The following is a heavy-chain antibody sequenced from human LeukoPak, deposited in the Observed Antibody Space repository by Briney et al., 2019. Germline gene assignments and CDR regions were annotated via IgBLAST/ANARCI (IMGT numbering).Heavy chain of an antibody. CDR1: GGSISSSRYF. Sequence: SETLSLTCTVSGGSISSSRYFWGWIRQPPGKGLEWIGTIYYSGSTYYNPTLKSRVTISFDTSKNHVSLRLTSVTAADSAVYYCATRANSETWGQGTLVTVSS. CDR2: IYYSGST. J-gene: IGHJ4*02. CDR3: ATRANSET. V-gene: IGHV4-39*07.